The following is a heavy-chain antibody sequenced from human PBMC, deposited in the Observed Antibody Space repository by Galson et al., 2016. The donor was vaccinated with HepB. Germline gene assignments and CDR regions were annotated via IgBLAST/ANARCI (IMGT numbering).Heavy chain of an antibody. CDR3: ARSYYDFWSGLGY. CDR1: GFTFSSNG. Sequence: SLRLSCAASGFTFSSNGMSWVRQAPGKGLEWVSGISGSGTLTYYADSVKGRFTISRDESKNTVYLQMNSLRAEDTALYYCARSYYDFWSGLGYWGQGTLVTVSS. CDR2: ISGSGTLT. V-gene: IGHV3-23*01. D-gene: IGHD3-3*01. J-gene: IGHJ4*02.